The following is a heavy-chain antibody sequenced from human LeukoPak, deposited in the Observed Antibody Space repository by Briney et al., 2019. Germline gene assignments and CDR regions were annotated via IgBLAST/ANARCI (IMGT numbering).Heavy chain of an antibody. J-gene: IGHJ5*02. CDR1: GVSISSGDYY. D-gene: IGHD3-3*01. CDR2: IYYSGST. CDR3: AREDSVRGYDFWSGYSPQGWFDP. V-gene: IGHV4-30-4*01. Sequence: SETLSLTCTVSGVSISSGDYYWSWIRQPPGKGLEWIGYIYYSGSTYYNPSPKSRVTISVDTSKNQFSLKLSSVTAADTAVYYCAREDSVRGYDFWSGYSPQGWFDPWGQGTLVTVSS.